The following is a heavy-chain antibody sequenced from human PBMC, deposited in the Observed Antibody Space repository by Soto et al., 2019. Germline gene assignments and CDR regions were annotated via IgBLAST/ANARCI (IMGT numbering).Heavy chain of an antibody. J-gene: IGHJ3*02. CDR2: ISDYNGNT. D-gene: IGHD4-4*01. CDR1: GYIFSDYG. V-gene: IGHV1-18*01. Sequence: GASVKVSCKSSGYIFSDYGITWVRQAPGQGLEWMGWISDYNGNTDYAQKFQDRLTLATDTSTSTAYMELRSLRSDDTALYYCARPVTSPDHLDIWGQGTMVTVS. CDR3: ARPVTSPDHLDI.